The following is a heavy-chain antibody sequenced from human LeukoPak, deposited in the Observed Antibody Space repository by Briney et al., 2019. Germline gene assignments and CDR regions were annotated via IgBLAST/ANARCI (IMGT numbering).Heavy chain of an antibody. D-gene: IGHD1-14*01. CDR3: ATRSGLVTGFDY. J-gene: IGHJ4*02. V-gene: IGHV3-48*04. Sequence: PGGSLRLSCEASGFTFSRFSMNWVRRAPGKGLEWISHISTSTGTVYYADSVKGRFTISRDNAKNSLYLQMNSLRAEDTAVYYCATRSGLVTGFDYWGQGTLVTVSS. CDR1: GFTFSRFS. CDR2: ISTSTGTV.